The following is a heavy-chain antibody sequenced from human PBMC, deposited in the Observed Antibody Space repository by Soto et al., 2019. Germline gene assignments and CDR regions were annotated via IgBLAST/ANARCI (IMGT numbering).Heavy chain of an antibody. CDR3: ARLPPALITVFGVVYLDAFDI. CDR1: GGSISSGGYY. Sequence: PSETLSLTCTVSGGSISSGGYYWSWIRQPPGKGLEWIGYIYYSGSTNYNPSLKSRVTISVDTSKNQFSLKLSSVTAADTAVYYCARLPPALITVFGVVYLDAFDIWGQGTMVT. CDR2: IYYSGST. V-gene: IGHV4-61*08. J-gene: IGHJ3*02. D-gene: IGHD3-3*01.